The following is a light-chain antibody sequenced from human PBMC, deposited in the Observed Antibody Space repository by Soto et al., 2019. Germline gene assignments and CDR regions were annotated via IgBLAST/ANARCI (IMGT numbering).Light chain of an antibody. V-gene: IGLV6-57*02. J-gene: IGLJ2*01. CDR2: EDN. CDR1: GGGIASNY. CDR3: QSYDGSNFVV. Sequence: NFMLTQPHSVSESPGKTVTISCTGSGGGIASNYVQWYQQRPDSAPRTVLYEDNQRPSGVPDRFSGSIDRSSNSASLIISGLKTEDEADYYCQSYDGSNFVVFGGGTKVTVL.